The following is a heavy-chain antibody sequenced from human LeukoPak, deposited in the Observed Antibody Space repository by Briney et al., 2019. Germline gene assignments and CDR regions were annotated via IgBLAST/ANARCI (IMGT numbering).Heavy chain of an antibody. V-gene: IGHV1-8*01. CDR3: ARADVVVTGMVDY. CDR2: MNPNSGNT. D-gene: IGHD2-21*02. J-gene: IGHJ4*02. Sequence: ASVKVSCKASGYTFTSYDINWVRQATGQGLEWMGWMNPNSGNTGYAQKFQGRVIMTRNTSISTAYMELSSLRSEDTAVYYCARADVVVTGMVDYWGQGTLVTVSS. CDR1: GYTFTSYD.